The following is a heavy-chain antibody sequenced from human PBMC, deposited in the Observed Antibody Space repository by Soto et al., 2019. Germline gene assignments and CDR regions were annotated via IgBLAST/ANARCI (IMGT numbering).Heavy chain of an antibody. V-gene: IGHV1-3*01. Sequence: QVQLVQSGAEVRKPGARVKISCKASGYTFTSYAMHWVRQATGQRLEWMGWINAGNGNTKYSQKFQGRVTITRDTSASTAYMELSSLRSEDTAVYYCARDQPARLYYYYGMDVWGQGTTVTVSS. J-gene: IGHJ6*02. CDR2: INAGNGNT. CDR3: ARDQPARLYYYYGMDV. D-gene: IGHD2-2*01. CDR1: GYTFTSYA.